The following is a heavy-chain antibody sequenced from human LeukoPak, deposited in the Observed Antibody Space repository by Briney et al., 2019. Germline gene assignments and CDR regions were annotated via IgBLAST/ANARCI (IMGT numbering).Heavy chain of an antibody. Sequence: ASVKVSCKVSGYTLTELSMHWVRQAPGKGLEWMGGFDPEDGETIYAQKFQGRVTMTEDTSTDTAYMELSSLRSEDTAVYYCAAALAAAGGTYFDYWGQGTLVTVSS. CDR3: AAALAAAGGTYFDY. D-gene: IGHD6-13*01. CDR1: GYTLTELS. CDR2: FDPEDGET. V-gene: IGHV1-24*01. J-gene: IGHJ4*02.